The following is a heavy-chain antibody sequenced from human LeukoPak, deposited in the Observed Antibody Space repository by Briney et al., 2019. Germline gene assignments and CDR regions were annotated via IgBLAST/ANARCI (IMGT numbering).Heavy chain of an antibody. CDR3: PLPALGY. D-gene: IGHD2-21*01. V-gene: IGHV3-64D*08. CDR1: GFTFSSYA. CDR2: ISTNAGRT. J-gene: IGHJ4*02. Sequence: PGGSLRLSCSASGFTFSSYAMHWVRQAPGKGLQYVSGISTNAGRTYYAESVKGRSTISRDNSKNTLYLQMSSLRAEDTAVYFCPLPALGYWGQGALVTVSS.